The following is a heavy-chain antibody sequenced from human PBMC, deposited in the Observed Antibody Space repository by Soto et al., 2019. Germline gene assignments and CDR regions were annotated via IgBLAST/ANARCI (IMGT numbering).Heavy chain of an antibody. Sequence: KPGGSLRLSCTASGFTFGDYAMSWFRQAPGKGLEWVGFIRSKAYGGTTEYAASVKGRFTISRDDSKSIAYLQMNSLKTEDTAVYYCTRSNGDFRFYYYYGMDVWGQGTTVTVSS. CDR3: TRSNGDFRFYYYYGMDV. D-gene: IGHD4-17*01. J-gene: IGHJ6*02. CDR2: IRSKAYGGTT. V-gene: IGHV3-49*05. CDR1: GFTFGDYA.